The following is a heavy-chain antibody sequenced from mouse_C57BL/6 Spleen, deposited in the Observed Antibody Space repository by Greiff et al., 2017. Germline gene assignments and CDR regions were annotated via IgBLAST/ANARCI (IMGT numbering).Heavy chain of an antibody. V-gene: IGHV1-80*01. CDR3: ARHYDYDRAQGAWFAY. Sequence: QVQLQQSGAELVKPGASVKISCKASGYAFSSYWMNWVKQRPGKGLEWIGQIYPGDGDTNYNGKFKGKATLTADKSSSTAYMQLSSLTSEDSAVYFCARHYDYDRAQGAWFAYWGQGTLVTVSA. CDR1: GYAFSSYW. D-gene: IGHD2-4*01. J-gene: IGHJ3*01. CDR2: IYPGDGDT.